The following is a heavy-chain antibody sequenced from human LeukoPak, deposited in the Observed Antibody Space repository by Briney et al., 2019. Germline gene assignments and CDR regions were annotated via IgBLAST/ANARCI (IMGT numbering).Heavy chain of an antibody. J-gene: IGHJ4*01. CDR1: GVPISTCY. D-gene: IGHD3-22*01. V-gene: IGHV4-59*01. CDR3: ATTWYFDSRGYLFED. CDR2: VYYNGDI. Sequence: PSETLSLTCSVSGVPISTCYWSWIRQSPEKGLEWIAYVYYNGDIMYNPSLKSRVTISLDTSKNQVSLSVTSVTAADTAVYFCATTWYFDSRGYLFEDWGHGTLVTVSS.